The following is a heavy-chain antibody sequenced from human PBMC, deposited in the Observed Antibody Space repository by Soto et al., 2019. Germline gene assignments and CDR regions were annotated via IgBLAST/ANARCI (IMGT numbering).Heavy chain of an antibody. CDR2: MFHSGST. J-gene: IGHJ5*02. Sequence: TLSLTCTVSGYFISSGYYWGWIRQPPGKGLEWIGSMFHSGSTFYNPSLKSRVTMSVDTSKNQFSLKLSSVTAADTAVYYCARGHIVVVPTVGWFDPWGQGTLVTVSS. CDR3: ARGHIVVVPTVGWFDP. V-gene: IGHV4-38-2*02. CDR1: GYFISSGYY. D-gene: IGHD2-2*01.